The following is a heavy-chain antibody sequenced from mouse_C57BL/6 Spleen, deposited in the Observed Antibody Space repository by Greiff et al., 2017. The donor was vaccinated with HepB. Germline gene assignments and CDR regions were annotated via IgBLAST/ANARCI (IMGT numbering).Heavy chain of an antibody. D-gene: IGHD1-1*01. CDR3: ARSDYYGSSYRYYFDY. CDR2: ILPGSGST. Sequence: VQLQQSGAELMKPGASVKLSCKATGYTFTGYWIEWVKQRPGHGLEWIGEILPGSGSTNYNEKFKGKATFTADTSSNTAYMQLSSLTTEDSAIYYCARSDYYGSSYRYYFDYWGQGTTLTVSS. CDR1: GYTFTGYW. J-gene: IGHJ2*01. V-gene: IGHV1-9*01.